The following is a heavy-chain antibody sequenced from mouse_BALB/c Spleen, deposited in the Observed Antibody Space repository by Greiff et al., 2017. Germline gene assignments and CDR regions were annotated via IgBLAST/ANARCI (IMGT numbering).Heavy chain of an antibody. Sequence: VQLQQSGPELVKPGASVKISCKASGYTFTDYNMDWVKQSHGKSLEWIGDINPNNGGTNYNQKFKGKATLTVDKSSSTDYMELRSLTSEDTAVYYCARGSWDTDWGEGTLVTVSA. J-gene: IGHJ3*01. CDR3: ARGSWDTD. V-gene: IGHV1-18*01. CDR2: INPNNGGT. D-gene: IGHD4-1*01. CDR1: GYTFTDYN.